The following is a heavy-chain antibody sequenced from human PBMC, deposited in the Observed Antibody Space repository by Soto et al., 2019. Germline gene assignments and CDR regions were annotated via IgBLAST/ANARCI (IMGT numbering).Heavy chain of an antibody. Sequence: GGSLRLSCAASGFTFSTYTMTWVRQAPGKGLEWVSSVGGSGDGTYYADSVKGRFTISRDNSKNTLFLQMNSLRAEDTAVYYCAREALYSNYDTNYYYGIDVWGQGNTVTVSS. J-gene: IGHJ6*02. CDR2: VGGSGDGT. V-gene: IGHV3-23*01. D-gene: IGHD4-4*01. CDR3: AREALYSNYDTNYYYGIDV. CDR1: GFTFSTYT.